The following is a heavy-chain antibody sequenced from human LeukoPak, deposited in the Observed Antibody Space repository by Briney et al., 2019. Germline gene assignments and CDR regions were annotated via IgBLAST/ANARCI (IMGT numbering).Heavy chain of an antibody. J-gene: IGHJ4*02. CDR2: IIPIFGTA. D-gene: IGHD3-16*02. CDR1: GGTFSSYA. Sequence: SVKVSCKASGGTFSSYAISWVRQAPGQGLEWMGGIIPIFGTANYAQKFQGRVTITTGESTSTAYMELSSLRSEDTAVYYCASGSYVWGSYRYTGPFDYWGQGTLVAVSS. CDR3: ASGSYVWGSYRYTGPFDY. V-gene: IGHV1-69*05.